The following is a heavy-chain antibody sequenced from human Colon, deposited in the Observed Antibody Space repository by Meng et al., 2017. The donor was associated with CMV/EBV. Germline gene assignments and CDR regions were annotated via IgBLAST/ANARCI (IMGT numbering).Heavy chain of an antibody. J-gene: IGHJ6*02. D-gene: IGHD5-12*01. CDR1: GLSFDDYA. CDR2: VNWGGDKI. CDR3: AKDRTVGGYTFGLDV. V-gene: IGHV3-9*01. Sequence: SLKISCVASGLSFDDYAMHWVRQVPGKGLEWVSNVNWGGDKIGYADSVKGRFTISRDNAKNSLYLQMDSLRAADTAVYYCAKDRTVGGYTFGLDVWGQGTTVTVSS.